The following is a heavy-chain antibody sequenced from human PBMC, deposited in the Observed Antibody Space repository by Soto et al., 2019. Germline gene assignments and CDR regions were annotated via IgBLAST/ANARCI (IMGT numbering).Heavy chain of an antibody. CDR2: ISYAGDYK. Sequence: QVHLVESGGGVVQPGGSLRLSCAASGFNFRGFTMHWVRQAPDKGLEWLSVISYAGDYKNYADSVRGRISLSRDNSKNTLFRQMNSLRPDDTAVYFCAREPCGYSGSAKHCDYWGPGSLVIVSS. J-gene: IGHJ4*02. D-gene: IGHD5-18*01. CDR3: AREPCGYSGSAKHCDY. CDR1: GFNFRGFT. V-gene: IGHV3-30-3*01.